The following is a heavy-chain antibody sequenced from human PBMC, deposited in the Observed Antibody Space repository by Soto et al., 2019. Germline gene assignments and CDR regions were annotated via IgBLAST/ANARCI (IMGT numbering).Heavy chain of an antibody. V-gene: IGHV1-69*06. D-gene: IGHD3-16*01. CDR3: ARELKAGGHFGMDV. CDR2: VIPLFGTS. J-gene: IGHJ6*02. CDR1: GGAFSTYA. Sequence: QVQLVQSGAEVKEPGSSVKVACQASGGAFSTYAISWVRQAPGQGLEWMGGVIPLFGTSNYLPKFQGRVSIAADRFTETVFMELGRLRFEDTAVYFCARELKAGGHFGMDVWGQGTTVTVSS.